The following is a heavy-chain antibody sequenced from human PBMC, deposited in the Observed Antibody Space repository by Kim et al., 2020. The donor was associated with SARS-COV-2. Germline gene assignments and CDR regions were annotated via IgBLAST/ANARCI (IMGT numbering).Heavy chain of an antibody. CDR1: GYSFTSYW. V-gene: IGHV5-51*01. J-gene: IGHJ4*02. Sequence: GESLKISCKGSGYSFTSYWIGWVRQMPGKGLEWMGIIYPGDSDTRYSPSFQGQVTISADKSISTAYLQWSSLKASDTAMYYCARPYSVMAGTGVFVYWGQGTLVTVSS. CDR3: ARPYSVMAGTGVFVY. D-gene: IGHD1-1*01. CDR2: IYPGDSDT.